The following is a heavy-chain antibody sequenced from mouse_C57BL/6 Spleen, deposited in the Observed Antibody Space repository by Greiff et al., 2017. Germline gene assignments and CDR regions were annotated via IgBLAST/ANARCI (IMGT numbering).Heavy chain of an antibody. Sequence: VQLQQSGAELVRPGTSVKVSCKASGYAFTNYLIEWVKQRPGQGLEWIGVINPGSGGTNYNEKFKGKATLTADKSSSTAYMQLSSLTSEDSAVYFCAREGGEAWFAYWGQGTLVTVSA. J-gene: IGHJ3*01. CDR2: INPGSGGT. CDR3: AREGGEAWFAY. V-gene: IGHV1-54*01. CDR1: GYAFTNYL.